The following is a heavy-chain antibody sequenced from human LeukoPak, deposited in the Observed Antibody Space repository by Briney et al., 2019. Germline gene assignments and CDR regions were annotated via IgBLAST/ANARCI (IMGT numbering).Heavy chain of an antibody. CDR2: ISGSGDST. V-gene: IGHV3-23*01. J-gene: IGHJ6*03. D-gene: IGHD5-12*01. CDR1: GFTFSSYA. Sequence: GGSLRLSCAASGFTFSSYAMSWVRQAPGKGLEWVSAISGSGDSTYYADSVKGRFTISRDNSKNTLYLQTNSLRVEDTAVYHCAKGSSGYDWGYYYMDVWGKGTTVTVSS. CDR3: AKGSSGYDWGYYYMDV.